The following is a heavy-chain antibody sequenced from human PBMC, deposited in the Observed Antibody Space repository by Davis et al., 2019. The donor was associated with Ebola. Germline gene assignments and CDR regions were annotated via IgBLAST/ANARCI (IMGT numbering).Heavy chain of an antibody. D-gene: IGHD3-22*01. CDR3: AKNYDSSGYYYSPIDY. J-gene: IGHJ4*02. CDR2: ISSDGSST. V-gene: IGHV3-74*01. CDR1: GFTFSGYW. Sequence: GESLKISCTASGFTFSGYWMHWVRQAPGKGLVWVSRISSDGSSTNYADSVKGRFTISRDNARNTLFLQMDSLGVEDTAVYYCAKNYDSSGYYYSPIDYWGQGTLVTVSS.